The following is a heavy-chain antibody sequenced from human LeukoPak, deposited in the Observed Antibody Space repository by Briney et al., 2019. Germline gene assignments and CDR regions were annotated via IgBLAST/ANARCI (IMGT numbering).Heavy chain of an antibody. Sequence: PSETLSLTCTVSGGSISSHYWSWIWQPAGKGLEWIGRIYTSGSTNYNPSLKSRVTMSVDTSKNQFSLKLSSVTAADTAVYYCARVVITFGGVIDHFDYWGQGTLVTVSS. D-gene: IGHD3-16*02. CDR1: GGSISSHY. J-gene: IGHJ4*02. CDR3: ARVVITFGGVIDHFDY. V-gene: IGHV4-4*07. CDR2: IYTSGST.